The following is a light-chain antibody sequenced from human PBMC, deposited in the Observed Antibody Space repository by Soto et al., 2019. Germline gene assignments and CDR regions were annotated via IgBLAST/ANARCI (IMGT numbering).Light chain of an antibody. CDR1: QSVGSY. CDR2: DVS. V-gene: IGKV3-11*01. CDR3: QERSQWPPT. Sequence: EIVLTQSPATLSLSPGKRATLFCRASQSVGSYLGWYQQIPGQAPRLLVYDVSNRAAGIPARFSGSGSGTDFTLTISSLESEDFAVYYCQERSQWPPTFGQGTRLEMK. J-gene: IGKJ5*01.